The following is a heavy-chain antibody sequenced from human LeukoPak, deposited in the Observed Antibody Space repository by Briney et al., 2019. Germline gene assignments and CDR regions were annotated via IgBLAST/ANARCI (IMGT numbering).Heavy chain of an antibody. D-gene: IGHD3-22*01. J-gene: IGHJ6*03. CDR2: IYISGST. Sequence: PSETLSLTXTVSGGSISSYYWNWIRQPAGKGLEWIGRIYISGSTNYNPSLKSRVTISVDTSKNQFSLKLSSVTAADTAVYYCARQKGITMIVVVPYYMDVWGKGTTVTVSS. CDR1: GGSISSYY. CDR3: ARQKGITMIVVVPYYMDV. V-gene: IGHV4-4*07.